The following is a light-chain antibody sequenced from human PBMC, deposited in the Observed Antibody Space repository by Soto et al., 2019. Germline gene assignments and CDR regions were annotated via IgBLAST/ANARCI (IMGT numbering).Light chain of an antibody. CDR3: QQYNSHSWT. CDR2: DAS. Sequence: DIQMTQSPSTLSAYVGDRVTITCRASQSISTWLAWYQQKPGKAPKVLIYDASSLESGVPSRFSGSGSGTEFTLTIISLQPDDSATYYCQQYNSHSWTFGQGTKVDIK. V-gene: IGKV1-5*01. CDR1: QSISTW. J-gene: IGKJ1*01.